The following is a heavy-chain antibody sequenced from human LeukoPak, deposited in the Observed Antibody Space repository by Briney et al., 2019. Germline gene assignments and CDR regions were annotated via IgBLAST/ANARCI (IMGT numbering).Heavy chain of an antibody. CDR1: GYTFTGYY. CDR2: INPNSGGT. CDR3: AAPSARSTVTTWSAFDL. Sequence: ASVKVSCKASGYTFTGYYMHWVRQAPGQGLEWMGWINPNSGGTNYAQKFQGRVTMTRDTSISTAYMELSRLRSEDSAMYYCAAPSARSTVTTWSAFDLWGQGTMVTVSS. J-gene: IGHJ3*01. V-gene: IGHV1-2*02. D-gene: IGHD4-17*01.